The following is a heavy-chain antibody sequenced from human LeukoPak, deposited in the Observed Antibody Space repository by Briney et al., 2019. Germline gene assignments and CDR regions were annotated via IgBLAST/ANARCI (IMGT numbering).Heavy chain of an antibody. D-gene: IGHD6-19*01. V-gene: IGHV1-69*13. Sequence: ASVTVSCTASGGTFSSYAISWVRQAPGQGLEWMGGIIPIFGTANYAQKFQGRVTITADESTSTAYMELSSLRSEDTAVYYCARDTSGNFDYWGQGTLVTVSS. J-gene: IGHJ4*02. CDR3: ARDTSGNFDY. CDR1: GGTFSSYA. CDR2: IIPIFGTA.